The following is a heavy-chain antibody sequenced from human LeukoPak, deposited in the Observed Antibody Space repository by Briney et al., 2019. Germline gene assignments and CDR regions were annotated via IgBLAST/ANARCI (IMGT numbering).Heavy chain of an antibody. V-gene: IGHV4-34*01. CDR3: ARGPDIVVVPAAIPSRFDP. Sequence: LETLSLTCAVYGGSFSGYYWSWIRQPPGKGLEWIGEINHSGSTNYNPSLKSRVTISVDTSKNQFSLKLSSVTAADTAVYYCARGPDIVVVPAAIPSRFDPWGQGTLVTVSS. CDR2: INHSGST. D-gene: IGHD2-2*02. CDR1: GGSFSGYY. J-gene: IGHJ5*02.